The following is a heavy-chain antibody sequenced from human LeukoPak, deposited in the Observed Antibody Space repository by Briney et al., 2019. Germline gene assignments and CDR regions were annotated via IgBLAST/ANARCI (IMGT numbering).Heavy chain of an antibody. J-gene: IGHJ4*02. CDR2: ISYDGSNK. Sequence: GGSLRLSCAASGFTFSSYGVHWVRQAPGKGLEWVAVISYDGSNKCYADSVKGRFTISRDNSKNTLYLQMNSLRAEDTAVYYCAKDVWVRGSGSSDFDYWGQGTLVTVSS. CDR3: AKDVWVRGSGSSDFDY. V-gene: IGHV3-30*18. D-gene: IGHD3-10*01. CDR1: GFTFSSYG.